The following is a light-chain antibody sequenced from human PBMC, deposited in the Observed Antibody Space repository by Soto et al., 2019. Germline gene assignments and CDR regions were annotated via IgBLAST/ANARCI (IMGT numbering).Light chain of an antibody. CDR1: SSNIGAGYD. CDR3: QSYDSSLSGSWV. J-gene: IGLJ3*02. CDR2: GNS. V-gene: IGLV1-40*01. Sequence: QSVLTQPPSVSGAPGQRVTISCTWSSSNIGAGYDVHWYQQLPGTAPKLLIYGNSNRPSGVPDRFSGSKSGTSASLAITGLHAEDDADYYCQSYDSSLSGSWVFGGGTKVTVL.